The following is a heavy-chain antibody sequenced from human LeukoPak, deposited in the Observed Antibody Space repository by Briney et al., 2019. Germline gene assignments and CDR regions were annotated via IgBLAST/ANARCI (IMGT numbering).Heavy chain of an antibody. CDR3: TRDPHRRNGGNPKGDY. J-gene: IGHJ4*02. CDR1: RFTFGDYA. V-gene: IGHV3-49*03. CDR2: IRSKAYGGTT. D-gene: IGHD4-23*01. Sequence: GGSLRLSCTASRFTFGDYAMSWFRQAPGKGLEWVGFIRSKAYGGTTEYAASVKGRFTISRDDSKSIAYLQMNSLKTEDTAVYYCTRDPHRRNGGNPKGDYWGQGTLVTVSS.